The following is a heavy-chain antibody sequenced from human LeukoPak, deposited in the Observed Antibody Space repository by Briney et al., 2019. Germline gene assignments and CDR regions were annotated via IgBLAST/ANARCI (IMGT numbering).Heavy chain of an antibody. V-gene: IGHV4-59*01. Sequence: SETLSLTCTVSGGSISSYYWSWIRQPPGKGLEWIGYIYYSGSTNYNPSLKSRVTISVDTSKNQFSLKLSSVTAADTAVYYCARDPDSSGGDYWGQGTLVTVSS. J-gene: IGHJ4*02. CDR1: GGSISSYY. CDR2: IYYSGST. CDR3: ARDPDSSGGDY. D-gene: IGHD6-25*01.